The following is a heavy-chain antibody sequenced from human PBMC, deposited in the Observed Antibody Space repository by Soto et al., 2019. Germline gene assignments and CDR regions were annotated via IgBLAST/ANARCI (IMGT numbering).Heavy chain of an antibody. V-gene: IGHV4-4*07. J-gene: IGHJ6*02. CDR3: ARVPVAVAATEDYYGLDV. CDR2: INTDGLS. D-gene: IGHD2-15*01. CDR1: GVSITSYY. Sequence: SETLSLTCSVSGVSITSYYWSWIRQSAGGGLEWMGRINTDGLSTYSPSFKSRLTMSLDTSKKQVSLRLISVTAADTAVYFCARVPVAVAATEDYYGLDVWGQGTTVTVSS.